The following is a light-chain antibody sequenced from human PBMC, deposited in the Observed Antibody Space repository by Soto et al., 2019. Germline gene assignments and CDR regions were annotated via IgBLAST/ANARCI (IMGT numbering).Light chain of an antibody. J-gene: IGKJ1*01. Sequence: DIQMTQSPSTLSASVGDRVTITCRASQSISSWLAWYQQKPGKAPKLLIYDASSLESGVPSGFSGSGSGTEFTLTISSLQPDDFATYYCQPYNSYPWPFGQGTKVQIK. CDR2: DAS. V-gene: IGKV1-5*01. CDR1: QSISSW. CDR3: QPYNSYPWP.